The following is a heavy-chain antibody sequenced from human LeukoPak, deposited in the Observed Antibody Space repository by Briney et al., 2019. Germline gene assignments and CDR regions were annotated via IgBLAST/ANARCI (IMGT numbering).Heavy chain of an antibody. D-gene: IGHD3-10*01. CDR2: VYNSENT. V-gene: IGHV4-59*01. CDR3: ARGTNYYGSGDY. J-gene: IGHJ4*02. CDR1: GGSISIYY. Sequence: SETLSLTCTVSGGSISIYYWSWIRQPPGKGLEWIGYVYNSENTNYNPSLKSRATISADASKNQFSLKLNSVTAADTAVYYCARGTNYYGSGDYWGQGTLVTVST.